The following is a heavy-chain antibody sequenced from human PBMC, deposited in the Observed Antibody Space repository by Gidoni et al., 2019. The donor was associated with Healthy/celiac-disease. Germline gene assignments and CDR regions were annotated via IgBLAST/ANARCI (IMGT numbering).Heavy chain of an antibody. CDR2: IIPIFGTA. Sequence: QVQLVHPGAEPKKPGSPVKVSCKASAGTISSYAISWVRQSPGQGLEWMGWIIPIFGTANCAQKFQGRVTITADESTSTAYMELSSLRSEDTAVYYCARGGRDYGIQYYFDYWGQGTLVTVSS. CDR1: AGTISSYA. D-gene: IGHD4-17*01. J-gene: IGHJ4*02. V-gene: IGHV1-69*01. CDR3: ARGGRDYGIQYYFDY.